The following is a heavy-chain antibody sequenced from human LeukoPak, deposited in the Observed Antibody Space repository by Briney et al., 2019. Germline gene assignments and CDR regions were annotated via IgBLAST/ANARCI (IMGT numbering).Heavy chain of an antibody. D-gene: IGHD6-6*01. CDR2: INPSGGST. J-gene: IGHJ3*02. CDR3: ARESYVYSRSPDDAFDI. Sequence: ASVKVSCKASGYTFTSYYMHWVRQAPGQGLEWMGIINPSGGSTSYAQKFQGRVTMTRDTSTSTVYMELSSLRSEDTAVYYCARESYVYSRSPDDAFDIWGRGTLVTVSS. V-gene: IGHV1-46*01. CDR1: GYTFTSYY.